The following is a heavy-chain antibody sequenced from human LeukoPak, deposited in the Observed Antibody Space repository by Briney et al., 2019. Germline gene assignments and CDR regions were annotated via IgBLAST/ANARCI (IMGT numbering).Heavy chain of an antibody. Sequence: SETLSLTCTVSGGSISSYYWSWIRQPAGKGLEWIGRIYTSGSTNYNPSLKSRVTMSVDTSKNQFSLKLSSVTAADTAVYYCARERVGATPTYYYYMDVWGKGTTVTISS. CDR2: IYTSGST. D-gene: IGHD1-26*01. CDR3: ARERVGATPTYYYYMDV. CDR1: GGSISSYY. V-gene: IGHV4-4*07. J-gene: IGHJ6*03.